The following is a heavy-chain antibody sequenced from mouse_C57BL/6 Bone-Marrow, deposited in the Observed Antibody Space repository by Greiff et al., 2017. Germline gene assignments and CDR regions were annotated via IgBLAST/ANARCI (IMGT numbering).Heavy chain of an antibody. J-gene: IGHJ3*01. Sequence: QVQLQQSGAELVRPGTSVKVSCKASGYAFTNYLIEWVKQRPGPGLEWIGVINPGSGGTNYNEKFKGKATLTADNTSSTAYLQLSSLTSEDSAVYFCARSKNWDSWFAYWGQGTLVTVSA. CDR1: GYAFTNYL. CDR3: ARSKNWDSWFAY. D-gene: IGHD4-1*01. V-gene: IGHV1-54*01. CDR2: INPGSGGT.